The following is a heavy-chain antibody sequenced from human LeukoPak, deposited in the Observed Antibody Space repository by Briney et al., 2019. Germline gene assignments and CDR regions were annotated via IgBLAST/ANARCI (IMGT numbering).Heavy chain of an antibody. Sequence: ASVKVSCKASGYTFTSYYMHWVRQAPGQGLEWMGIINPSGGSTSYAQKFQGRVTMTRDTSTSTVYMELSRLRSEDTAVYYCAREGSPYYDSSGYQGVDAFDIWGQGTMVTVSS. CDR1: GYTFTSYY. CDR2: INPSGGST. CDR3: AREGSPYYDSSGYQGVDAFDI. D-gene: IGHD3-22*01. J-gene: IGHJ3*02. V-gene: IGHV1-46*01.